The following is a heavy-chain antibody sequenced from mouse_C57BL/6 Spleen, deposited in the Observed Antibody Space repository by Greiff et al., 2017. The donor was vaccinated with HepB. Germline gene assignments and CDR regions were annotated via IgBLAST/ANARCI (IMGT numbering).Heavy chain of an antibody. Sequence: DVQLVESGGGLVKPGGSLKLSCAASGFTFSSYAMSWVRQTPEKRLEWVATISDGGSYTYYPDNVKGRFTISSDNTKNNLYLQMSHLKSEDTAMYYCARDRGKDDSMDYWGQGTSVTVSS. J-gene: IGHJ4*01. CDR2: ISDGGSYT. D-gene: IGHD4-1*01. CDR3: ARDRGKDDSMDY. CDR1: GFTFSSYA. V-gene: IGHV5-4*01.